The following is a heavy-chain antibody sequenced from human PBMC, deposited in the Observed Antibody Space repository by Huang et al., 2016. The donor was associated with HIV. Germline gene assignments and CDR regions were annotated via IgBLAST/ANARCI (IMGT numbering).Heavy chain of an antibody. Sequence: QGELVQSGAEMKRPGASVRVSCKASGYMFTKYGINWVRQAPGQGLEWMGMISTYNGNTHYAEKFKDRVTLTRDTSTTTAYMELRNLRSDDSAVYFCGRDEWYPLQIWLDLWGQGTLVTVTS. CDR2: ISTYNGNT. CDR1: GYMFTKYG. CDR3: GRDEWYPLQIWLDL. D-gene: IGHD3-3*01. V-gene: IGHV1-18*01. J-gene: IGHJ4*02.